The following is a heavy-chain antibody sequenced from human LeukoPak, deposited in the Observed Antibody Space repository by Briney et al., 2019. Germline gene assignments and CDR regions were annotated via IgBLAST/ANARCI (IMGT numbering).Heavy chain of an antibody. D-gene: IGHD6-19*01. J-gene: IGHJ4*02. V-gene: IGHV3-7*01. CDR3: ARCSGWAFKN. CDR2: INQDGSEK. Sequence: PGGSLRLSCAASGFTFSSYWMSWVRQAPGKGLEWVANINQDGSEKNYVDSVKGRFTISRDSAKNSLYLQMDSLRVEDTAIYYCARCSGWAFKNWGQGTLVTVSS. CDR1: GFTFSSYW.